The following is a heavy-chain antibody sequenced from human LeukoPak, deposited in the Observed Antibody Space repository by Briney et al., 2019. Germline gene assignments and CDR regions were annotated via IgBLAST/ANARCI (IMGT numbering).Heavy chain of an antibody. Sequence: SETLSLTCAVYGGSFSGYYWSWIRQPPGKGLEWIGEINHSGSTNYNPSLKSRVTISVDTSKNQFSLKLSSVTAADTAVYYCARDTPGYSGGWYHYTDVGGKGTTVTISS. J-gene: IGHJ6*03. V-gene: IGHV4-34*01. CDR2: INHSGST. CDR1: GGSFSGYY. CDR3: ARDTPGYSGGWYHYTDV. D-gene: IGHD6-19*01.